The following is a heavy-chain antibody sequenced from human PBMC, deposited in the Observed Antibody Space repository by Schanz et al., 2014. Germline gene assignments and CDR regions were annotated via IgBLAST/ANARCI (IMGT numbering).Heavy chain of an antibody. CDR1: GFSFSNYN. CDR2: ITSSRSFI. D-gene: IGHD6-6*01. J-gene: IGHJ6*02. Sequence: EVLLVESGGGLVKPGGSLRLSCAAAGFSFSNYNINWVRQAPGKGLEWVSSITSSRSFIYYADSVKGRVTISRDNAKKSVYLQMASLRAEDSAVYYCARYSSSSAAYAMDVWGQGTTVTVSS. CDR3: ARYSSSSAAYAMDV. V-gene: IGHV3-21*01.